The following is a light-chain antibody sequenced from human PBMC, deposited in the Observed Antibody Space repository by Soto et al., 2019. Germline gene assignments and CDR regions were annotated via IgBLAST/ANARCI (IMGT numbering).Light chain of an antibody. CDR3: CSYAGSSISWV. Sequence: QSALTQPASVSGSPGQSITISCTGTSDDVGAYNYVSWYQQHPGKAPKLMIYEVSNRPSGVSNRFSGSKSGNTASLTISGLQAEDEADYYCCSYAGSSISWVFGGGTKLTVL. CDR2: EVS. V-gene: IGLV2-23*02. CDR1: SDDVGAYNY. J-gene: IGLJ3*02.